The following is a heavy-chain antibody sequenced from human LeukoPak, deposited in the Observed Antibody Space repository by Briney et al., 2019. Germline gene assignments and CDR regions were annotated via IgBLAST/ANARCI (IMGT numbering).Heavy chain of an antibody. CDR1: GFTLSSYG. Sequence: GGSLRLFCAASGFTLSSYGLHWVRQAPGKGLDWVEVISYDGSKKDYVDSVKGRFTISRDKSKNTLYLQMNSLRAEDTAVYYCAKDRGSSGSYYFDYWGQGTLVTVSS. V-gene: IGHV3-30*18. CDR3: AKDRGSSGSYYFDY. CDR2: ISYDGSKK. J-gene: IGHJ4*02. D-gene: IGHD6-19*01.